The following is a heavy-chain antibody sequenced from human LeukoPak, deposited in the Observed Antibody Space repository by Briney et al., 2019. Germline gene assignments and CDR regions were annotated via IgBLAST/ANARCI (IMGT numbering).Heavy chain of an antibody. D-gene: IGHD5-12*01. CDR1: GYTFTSYG. V-gene: IGHV1-18*01. Sequence: ASVKVSCKASGYTFTSYGISWVRQAPGQGLEWMGWISAYNGNTNYAQKLQGRVTMTTDTSTSTAYMELRSLGSDDTAVYYCASPSKSGYDIYYFDYWGQGTLITVSS. CDR3: ASPSKSGYDIYYFDY. CDR2: ISAYNGNT. J-gene: IGHJ4*02.